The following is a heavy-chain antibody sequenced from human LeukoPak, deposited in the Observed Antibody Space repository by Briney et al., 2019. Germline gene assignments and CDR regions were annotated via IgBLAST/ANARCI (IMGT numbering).Heavy chain of an antibody. V-gene: IGHV3-53*01. CDR3: ARSGYSNSGY. J-gene: IGHJ4*02. CDR1: GFTVSSNY. Sequence: GGSLRLSCAASGFTVSSNYMSWVRQAPGKGLEWVSLIYSGGNTYYADSVKSRFTISGDNSKNTLYLKMNSLRAEDTAVYYCARSGYSNSGYWGQGTLVTVSS. D-gene: IGHD2-15*01. CDR2: IYSGGNT.